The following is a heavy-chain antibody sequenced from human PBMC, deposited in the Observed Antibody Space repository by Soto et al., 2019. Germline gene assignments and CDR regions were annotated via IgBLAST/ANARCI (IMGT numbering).Heavy chain of an antibody. CDR2: INHSGST. CDR3: ASGGYSYGSLARPDLIWFDP. Sequence: QVQLQQWGAGLLKPSETLSLTCAVYGGSFSGYYWSWIRQPPGKGLEWIGEINHSGSTNYNPSLKSRLTISVDPARNQFSMKLSSVTAADTAVYYCASGGYSYGSLARPDLIWFDPWGQGTLVTVSP. V-gene: IGHV4-34*01. D-gene: IGHD5-18*01. J-gene: IGHJ5*02. CDR1: GGSFSGYY.